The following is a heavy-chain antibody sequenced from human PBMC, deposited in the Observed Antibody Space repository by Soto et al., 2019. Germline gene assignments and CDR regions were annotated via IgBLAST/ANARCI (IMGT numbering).Heavy chain of an antibody. CDR2: NYCNGSP. D-gene: IGHD3-16*01. V-gene: IGHV4-59*01. Sequence: ASVTLSFTWMVSGGAISSYYWGWIRESPGKGLEWIGYNYCNGSPHYSTSLRSRVTMSVYTSKLLTPLKLSPVTAADTAVNYCARDIMLTFGADYYYHGMDAWGHGTTVTVSS. J-gene: IGHJ6*02. CDR3: ARDIMLTFGADYYYHGMDA. CDR1: GGAISSYY.